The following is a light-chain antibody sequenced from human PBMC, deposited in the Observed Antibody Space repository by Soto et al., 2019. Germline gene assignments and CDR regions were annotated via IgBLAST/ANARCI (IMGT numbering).Light chain of an antibody. Sequence: QSVLNQPASVSGSPGQSITISCTGTSSDVGGYNYVSWYQQHPGKAPKVMIYDVSKRPSGISNRFSGSKSGNTASLTISGLQVEDEADYYCSSYTSGSTRVVFGGGTKLTVL. CDR3: SSYTSGSTRVV. CDR2: DVS. V-gene: IGLV2-14*03. CDR1: SSDVGGYNY. J-gene: IGLJ2*01.